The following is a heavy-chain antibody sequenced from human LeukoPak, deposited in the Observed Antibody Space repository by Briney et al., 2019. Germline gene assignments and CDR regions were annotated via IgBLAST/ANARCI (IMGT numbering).Heavy chain of an antibody. J-gene: IGHJ4*02. CDR1: DGSTSNYF. D-gene: IGHD3-3*01. CDR3: ARDPEGHGYYFDY. Sequence: SETLSLTCTVSDGSTSNYFCTWLRQSAGKGLEWIGRIHTSGSTNYNPSLKSRVSMSVDTSKNQFSLNLSSVTAADTAVYYCARDPEGHGYYFDYWGQGALVTVSS. CDR2: IHTSGST. V-gene: IGHV4-4*07.